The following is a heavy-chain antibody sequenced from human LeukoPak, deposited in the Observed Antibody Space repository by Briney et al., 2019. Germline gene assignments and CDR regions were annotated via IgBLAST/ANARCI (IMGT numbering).Heavy chain of an antibody. CDR3: ARQGYSSSSRFDY. D-gene: IGHD6-6*01. J-gene: IGHJ4*02. CDR1: GYTFTNYW. Sequence: GESLKISCKGSGYTFTNYWIGWVRQMPGKGMEWMGIIYPGDSDTRYSPSFQGQVTISADKSISTAYLQWSSLKASDTAMYYCARQGYSSSSRFDYWGQGTPVTVSS. CDR2: IYPGDSDT. V-gene: IGHV5-51*01.